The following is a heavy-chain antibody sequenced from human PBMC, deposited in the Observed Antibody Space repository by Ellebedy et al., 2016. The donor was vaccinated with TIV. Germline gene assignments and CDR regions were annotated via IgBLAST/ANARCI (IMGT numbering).Heavy chain of an antibody. CDR3: ARGLGVFDP. CDR2: IYYSGST. V-gene: IGHV4-39*07. D-gene: IGHD2-8*01. CDR1: GDSISSSSYF. Sequence: SETLSLTXSVSGDSISSSSYFWGWIRQPPGKGLDWIGIIYYSGSTNYNPSLKSRVTISVDTSKNQFSLKLSSVTAADTAVYYCARGLGVFDPWGQGTLVTVSS. J-gene: IGHJ5*02.